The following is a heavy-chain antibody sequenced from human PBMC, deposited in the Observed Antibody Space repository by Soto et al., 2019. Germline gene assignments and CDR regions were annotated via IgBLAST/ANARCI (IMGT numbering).Heavy chain of an antibody. CDR1: GFTFDDYA. D-gene: IGHD5-18*01. J-gene: IGHJ4*02. Sequence: GGSLRLSCAASGFTFDDYAMHWVRQAPGKGLEWVSGISWNSGSIGYADSVKGRFTISRDNAKNSLYLQMNSLRAEDTALYYCAKGKELDTAKDKYYFDYWGQGTLVTVSS. V-gene: IGHV3-9*01. CDR2: ISWNSGSI. CDR3: AKGKELDTAKDKYYFDY.